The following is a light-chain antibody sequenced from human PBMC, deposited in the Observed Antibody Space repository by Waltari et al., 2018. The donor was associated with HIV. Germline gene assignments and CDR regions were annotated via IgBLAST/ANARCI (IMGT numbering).Light chain of an antibody. CDR3: SSYTSSSTYV. CDR1: SSAIGAYNH. Sequence: QSALTQPASVSASPGPSITISCTGTSSAIGAYNHVPWYQQHPGKVPKPILYDVTIRPSGVSYRFSGSKSGNTASLTISGLQAEDEADYYCSSYTSSSTYVFGTGTKVTVL. V-gene: IGLV2-14*01. CDR2: DVT. J-gene: IGLJ1*01.